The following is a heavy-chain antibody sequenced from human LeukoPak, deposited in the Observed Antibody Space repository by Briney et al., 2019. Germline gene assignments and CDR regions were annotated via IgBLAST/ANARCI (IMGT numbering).Heavy chain of an antibody. V-gene: IGHV1-18*04. CDR3: ARGEEAVANTGDFDY. CDR1: GYTLTCYV. D-gene: IGHD6-19*01. J-gene: IGHJ4*02. Sequence: ASVKVSCKASGYTLTCYVISWVRQAPGQGLEWMGWISAYNGNTNYAQKLQGRVTMTTETSTSTAYMELRSLRSDDTAVYYCARGEEAVANTGDFDYWGQGTLVTVSS. CDR2: ISAYNGNT.